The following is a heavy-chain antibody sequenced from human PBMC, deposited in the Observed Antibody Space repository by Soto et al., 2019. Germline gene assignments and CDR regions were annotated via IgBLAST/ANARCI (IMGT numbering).Heavy chain of an antibody. CDR3: GRGDYANAFDI. Sequence: GGSISRGGYSWNWIRQPPGKGLEWIGNIYHSGSTYYNASLKSRVTISVDRSKNQFSLKLSSVTAADTAVYYCGRGDYANAFDIWGQGTMVTVSS. D-gene: IGHD4-17*01. J-gene: IGHJ3*02. V-gene: IGHV4-30-2*01. CDR1: GGSISRGGYS. CDR2: IYHSGST.